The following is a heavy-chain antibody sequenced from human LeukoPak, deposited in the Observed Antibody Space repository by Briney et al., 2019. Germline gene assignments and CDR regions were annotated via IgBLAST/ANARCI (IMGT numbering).Heavy chain of an antibody. D-gene: IGHD3-10*01. J-gene: IGHJ4*02. CDR1: GGSNSSYY. CDR2: IYYSGST. Sequence: PSETLPLTCTVSGGSNSSYYWSWIRQPPGKGLEWMGYIYYSGSTNYNPSLKSRVTISVDTSKNQFSLKLSSVTAADTAVYYCARDVLVRFGEGELRYFDYWGQGTLVTVSS. CDR3: ARDVLVRFGEGELRYFDY. V-gene: IGHV4-59*01.